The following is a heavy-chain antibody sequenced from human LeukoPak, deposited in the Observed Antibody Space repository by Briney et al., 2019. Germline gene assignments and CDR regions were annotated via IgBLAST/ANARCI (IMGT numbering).Heavy chain of an antibody. Sequence: QPGGSLRLSCAASGFTFSSYGMHWVRQAPGKGLEWVAVIWYDGSNKYYADSVKGRFTISRDNSKNTLYLQMNSLRAEDTAVYYCARADYYDRSEGNPWGQGTLVTVSS. CDR2: IWYDGSNK. D-gene: IGHD3-22*01. V-gene: IGHV3-33*01. CDR1: GFTFSSYG. J-gene: IGHJ5*02. CDR3: ARADYYDRSEGNP.